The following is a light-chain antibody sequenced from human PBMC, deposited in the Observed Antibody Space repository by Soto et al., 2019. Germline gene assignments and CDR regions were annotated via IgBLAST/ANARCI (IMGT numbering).Light chain of an antibody. CDR2: RAS. V-gene: IGKV3-15*01. Sequence: EIVMTQSPATLSVSPGERATLSCRASQSLSTNLAWYQQKPGQAPRLLIYRASTRATGIPDRFSGSGSGTEFSLTISSLQSEDFAIYYRHQYNNWPPFTFGGGTKVDIK. J-gene: IGKJ4*01. CDR3: HQYNNWPPFT. CDR1: QSLSTN.